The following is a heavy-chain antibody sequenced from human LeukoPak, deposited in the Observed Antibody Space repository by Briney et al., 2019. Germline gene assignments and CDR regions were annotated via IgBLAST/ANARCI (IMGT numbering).Heavy chain of an antibody. CDR1: GGSISSSSYY. D-gene: IGHD6-13*01. V-gene: IGHV4-61*05. CDR3: ARSGYSSSWYRVAFDI. Sequence: PSETLSLTCTVSGGSISSSSYYWSWIRQPPGKGLEWIGYIYYSGCTHYNPSLKSRVTISVDTSKNQFSLKLSSVTAADTAVYYCARSGYSSSWYRVAFDIWGQGTMVTVSS. J-gene: IGHJ3*02. CDR2: IYYSGCT.